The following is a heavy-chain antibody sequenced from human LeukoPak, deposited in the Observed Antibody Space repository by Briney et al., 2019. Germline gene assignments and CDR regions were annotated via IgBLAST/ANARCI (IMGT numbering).Heavy chain of an antibody. V-gene: IGHV1-8*01. Sequence: ASVKVSCKASGYTFTSYDINWVRQATGQGLEWMGWMYPNSGNTGYAQKFQGRVTMTRNTSISTAYMELSSLRSEDTAVYYCARGSELWFGVNYDAFDIWGQGTMVTVSS. J-gene: IGHJ3*02. CDR3: ARGSELWFGVNYDAFDI. D-gene: IGHD3-10*01. CDR1: GYTFTSYD. CDR2: MYPNSGNT.